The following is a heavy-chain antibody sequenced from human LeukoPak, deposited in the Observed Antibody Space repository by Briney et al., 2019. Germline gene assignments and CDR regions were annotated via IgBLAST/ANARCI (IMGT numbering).Heavy chain of an antibody. CDR2: ISGSGGGT. J-gene: IGHJ4*02. V-gene: IGHV3-23*01. D-gene: IGHD4-17*01. CDR1: GFTFSSYA. Sequence: PGGSLRLSCAASGFTFSSYAMSWVRQAPGKGLEWVSAISGSGGGTHYTDSVKGRFTISRDNSRNTLYLQMNSLRAEDTAVYYCAKHYGDYTSYFDFWGQGTLVTVSS. CDR3: AKHYGDYTSYFDF.